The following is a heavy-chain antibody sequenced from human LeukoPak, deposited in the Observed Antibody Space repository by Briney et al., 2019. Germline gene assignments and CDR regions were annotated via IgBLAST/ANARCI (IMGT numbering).Heavy chain of an antibody. CDR2: IRAKTYGGTT. J-gene: IGHJ4*02. CDR3: ARAEYGGNAGGF. D-gene: IGHD4-23*01. CDR1: GFTFGDYA. Sequence: GGSLRLSCTASGFTFGDYAMSWFRQAPGKGLEWVGFIRAKTYGGTTQYSASVKDRFTISRDDSKSIAYLQMNSLKTEDTAVYYCARAEYGGNAGGFWGQGTLVTGSS. V-gene: IGHV3-49*03.